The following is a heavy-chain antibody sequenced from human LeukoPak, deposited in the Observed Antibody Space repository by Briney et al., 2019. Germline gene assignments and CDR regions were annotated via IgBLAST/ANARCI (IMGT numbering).Heavy chain of an antibody. D-gene: IGHD1-26*01. CDR3: ARANSGSYPGLDY. J-gene: IGHJ4*02. CDR2: IYPGDSDT. CDR1: GYTFTSYW. V-gene: IGHV5-51*01. Sequence: GESLKISCQGSGYTFTSYWIAWVRQMPGKGLGWMGIIYPGDSDTRYSPSLQGQVTISADKSISTAYLQWSSLKASDTAMYYCARANSGSYPGLDYWGQGTLVTVSS.